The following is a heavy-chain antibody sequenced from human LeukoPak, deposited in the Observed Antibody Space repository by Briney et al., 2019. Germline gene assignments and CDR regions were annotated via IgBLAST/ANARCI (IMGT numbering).Heavy chain of an antibody. CDR2: INPNTGGT. CDR3: ARDRGRGYNYDSGDFDF. V-gene: IGHV1-2*02. J-gene: IGHJ4*02. CDR1: GYSFTGYY. Sequence: ASVKVSCKASGYSFTGYYMHWVRQAPGQGLEWMGWINPNTGGTNYARKFQGRVTMTRDTSITTAYMELTWLGSDDTAVYYCARDRGRGYNYDSGDFDFWGQGTLVTVSS. D-gene: IGHD3-22*01.